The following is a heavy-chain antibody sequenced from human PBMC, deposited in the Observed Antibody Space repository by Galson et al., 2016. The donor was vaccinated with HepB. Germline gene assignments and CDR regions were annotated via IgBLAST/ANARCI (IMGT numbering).Heavy chain of an antibody. V-gene: IGHV3-7*01. CDR3: ASRQILVVAGARQDFFDF. Sequence: SLRLSCAGSGYTFSNYGMSWVRQAPGKALEWVASTWPDGGDSYYVDSVRGRFTISRDNDKNSVYLQMDSLRAEDTAVYYCASRQILVVAGARQDFFDFWGQGTVVTVSS. D-gene: IGHD2-15*01. CDR1: GYTFSNYG. J-gene: IGHJ3*01. CDR2: TWPDGGDS.